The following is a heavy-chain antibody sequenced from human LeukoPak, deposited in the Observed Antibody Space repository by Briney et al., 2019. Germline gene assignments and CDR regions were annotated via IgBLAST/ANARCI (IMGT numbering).Heavy chain of an antibody. D-gene: IGHD5-18*01. CDR2: IYWDDDK. J-gene: IGHJ4*02. Sequence: SGPTLVKPTQTLTLTCTFSGFSLSTSGVGVGWIRQPPGKALEWLALIYWDDDKRYSPSLKSRLTITKDTSKNQVVLTVTNMDPVDTATYYCAHRRSGWDTAMVRVWYFDYWGQGTLVIVSS. CDR1: GFSLSTSGVG. V-gene: IGHV2-5*02. CDR3: AHRRSGWDTAMVRVWYFDY.